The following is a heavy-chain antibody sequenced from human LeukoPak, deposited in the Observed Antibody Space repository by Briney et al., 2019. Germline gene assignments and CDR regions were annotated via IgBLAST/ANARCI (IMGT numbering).Heavy chain of an antibody. V-gene: IGHV4-39*01. CDR3: ARRNSGNYYGLFDP. CDR2: IYYSGNT. CDR1: GDSISRSTYY. J-gene: IGHJ5*02. Sequence: SETLSLTCTVSGDSISRSTYYWAWIRQPPGKGLEWIGSIYYSGNTYYNPSLKSRITLSVDTSKNQFSLKLSSVTAADSAVYYCARRNSGNYYGLFDPWGQGTLVTVSS. D-gene: IGHD1-26*01.